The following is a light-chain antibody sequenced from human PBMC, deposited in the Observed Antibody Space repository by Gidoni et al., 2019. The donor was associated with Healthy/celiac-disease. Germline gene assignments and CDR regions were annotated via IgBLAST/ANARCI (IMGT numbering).Light chain of an antibody. V-gene: IGKV1-39*01. CDR2: AAS. CDR1: QSISSY. Sequence: DIQMTQSPSSLSASVGDRVTITCRASQSISSYLNWYQQKPGKAPKLLIYAASSLQSGVPSRFSGSVSGTDFTLTISSLQPEDFATYYCQQSYSTPLTLGQGTRLEIQ. CDR3: QQSYSTPLT. J-gene: IGKJ5*01.